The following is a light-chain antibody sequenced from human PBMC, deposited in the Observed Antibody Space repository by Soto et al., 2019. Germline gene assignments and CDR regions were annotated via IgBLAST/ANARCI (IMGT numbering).Light chain of an antibody. J-gene: IGLJ1*01. CDR2: EVT. CDR1: SSDIGPYNY. V-gene: IGLV2-14*01. Sequence: QSALTQPASVSGSPGQSITISCIGTSSDIGPYNYVSWYQQHPDKAPKLILYEVTNRPSGASDRFSGSKSGNAAFLTISGLQAEDEADYYCAAWDDSLSVPFGTGTKVTVL. CDR3: AAWDDSLSVP.